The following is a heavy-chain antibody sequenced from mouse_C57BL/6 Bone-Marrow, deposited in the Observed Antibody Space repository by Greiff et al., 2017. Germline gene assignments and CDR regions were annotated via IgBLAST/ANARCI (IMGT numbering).Heavy chain of an antibody. V-gene: IGHV3-5*01. D-gene: IGHD2-4*01. CDR1: GISITTGNYR. J-gene: IGHJ1*03. CDR2: LYYSGTI. CDR3: ARENYDLGYFDV. Sequence: EVMLVESGPGLVKPSQTVFLTCTVTGISITTGNYRWSWIRQFPGNKLEWIGYLYYSGTITYNPSLTSRTTITRDTPKNQFFLEMNSLTAEDTATYYCARENYDLGYFDVWGTGTTVTVSS.